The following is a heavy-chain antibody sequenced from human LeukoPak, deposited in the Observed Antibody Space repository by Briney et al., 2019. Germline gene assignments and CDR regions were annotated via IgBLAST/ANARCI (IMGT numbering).Heavy chain of an antibody. Sequence: GGSLRLSCAASGFTFSSYWVSWVRQAPGKGLEWVANIQQDGSDKYYVDSVKGRFTISRDNSKNTLSLQMNGLIPEDTAVYYCAKGYLTTLRTGCDYWGQGTLVTVSS. V-gene: IGHV3-7*01. CDR1: GFTFSSYW. D-gene: IGHD4-11*01. CDR2: IQQDGSDK. CDR3: AKGYLTTLRTGCDY. J-gene: IGHJ4*02.